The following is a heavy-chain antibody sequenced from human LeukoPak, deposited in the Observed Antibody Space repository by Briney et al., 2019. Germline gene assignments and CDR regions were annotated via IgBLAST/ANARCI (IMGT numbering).Heavy chain of an antibody. D-gene: IGHD5-18*01. J-gene: IGHJ4*02. Sequence: LETLSLTCTVSGGSISSYYWSWIRQPPGKGLEWIGYIYYSGSTNYNPSLKSRVTISVDTSKNQFSLKLSSVTAADTAVYYCARGAWSYGLDYWGQGTLVTVSS. CDR2: IYYSGST. CDR1: GGSISSYY. CDR3: ARGAWSYGLDY. V-gene: IGHV4-59*01.